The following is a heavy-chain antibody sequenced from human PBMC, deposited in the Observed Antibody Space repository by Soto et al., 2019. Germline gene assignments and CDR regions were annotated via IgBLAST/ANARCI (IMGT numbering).Heavy chain of an antibody. Sequence: SVKVSCKASGGTFSSYAISWVRQAPGQGLEWMGGIIPIFGTANYAQKFQGRVTITADESTSTAYMELSSRRSEDTAVYYCARSNRGVYYGSGSYSSAEAFDIWGQGTMVTVSS. D-gene: IGHD3-10*01. J-gene: IGHJ3*02. CDR3: ARSNRGVYYGSGSYSSAEAFDI. CDR1: GGTFSSYA. V-gene: IGHV1-69*13. CDR2: IIPIFGTA.